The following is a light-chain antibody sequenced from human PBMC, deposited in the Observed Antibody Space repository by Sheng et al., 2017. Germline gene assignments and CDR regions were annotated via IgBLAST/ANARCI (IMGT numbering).Light chain of an antibody. CDR3: MQALQTRYS. CDR1: QSLVHSNGNIY. J-gene: IGKJ2*03. V-gene: IGKV2-28*01. CDR2: LGV. Sequence: IVMTQSPLSLPVSPAEPASISCRSTQSLVHSNGNIYLNWYLQKPGQSPQLLIFLGVFRASGVPDRFSGGLSGSDYTLKISRVEAEDVGVYHCMQALQTRYSFGQGTKLEIK.